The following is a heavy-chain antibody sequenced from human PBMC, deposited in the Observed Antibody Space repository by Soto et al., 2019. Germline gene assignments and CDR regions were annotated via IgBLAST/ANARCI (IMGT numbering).Heavy chain of an antibody. CDR1: GASISSYH. V-gene: IGHV4-59*01. D-gene: IGHD3-16*01. CDR3: AAAVPAEYVFPYYYMDV. CDR2: IYYSGSA. J-gene: IGHJ6*03. Sequence: QVQLQESGPGLVKPSETLSLTCTVSGASISSYHWSWIRQTPGKGLEWIGYIYYSGSANYNPSLKSRVNFSVATSTNQVSLKLSSVTAADTGVYYCAAAVPAEYVFPYYYMDVWGKGTTVTVSS.